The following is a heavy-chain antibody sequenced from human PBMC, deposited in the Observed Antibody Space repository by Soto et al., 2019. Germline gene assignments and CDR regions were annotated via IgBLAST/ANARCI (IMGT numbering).Heavy chain of an antibody. CDR2: IYHSGST. J-gene: IGHJ5*02. Sequence: PSETLSLTCAVSGGSISSGGYSWSWIRQPPGKGLEWIGYIYHSGSTYYNPSLKSRVTISVDRSKNQFSLKLSSVTAADTAVYYCARPDSTTYEFDPWGQGTLVTVS. D-gene: IGHD4-17*01. V-gene: IGHV4-30-2*01. CDR1: GGSISSGGYS. CDR3: ARPDSTTYEFDP.